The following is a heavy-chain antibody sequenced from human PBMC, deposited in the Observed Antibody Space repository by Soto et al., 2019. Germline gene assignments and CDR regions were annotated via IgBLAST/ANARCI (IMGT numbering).Heavy chain of an antibody. D-gene: IGHD3-16*01. CDR3: AHRHEDVLTHGDAFDI. V-gene: IGHV2-5*02. CDR2: IYWDDDQ. CDR1: GLSLSTGGLA. J-gene: IGHJ3*02. Sequence: QITLKESGPTLVKPTQTLTLTCTFSGLSLSTGGLAVGWIRQPPGKALEWLALIYWDDDQRYSPSLKIRLTITKDTSKNHVVLTMTNMDPVDTATYYCAHRHEDVLTHGDAFDIWGQGTMVTVSS.